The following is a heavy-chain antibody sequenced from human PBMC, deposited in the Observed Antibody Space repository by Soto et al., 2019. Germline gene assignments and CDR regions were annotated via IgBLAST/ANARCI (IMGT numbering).Heavy chain of an antibody. D-gene: IGHD3-3*01. CDR3: ARNYYDFWSGPNAPSGAFDI. CDR2: ISSSGSTI. CDR1: GFTFSDYY. Sequence: GGSLRLSCAASGFTFSDYYMSWIRQAPGKGLEWVSYISSSGSTIYYADPVKGRFTISRDNAKNSLYLQMNSLRAEDTAVYYCARNYYDFWSGPNAPSGAFDIWGQGAMVTVSS. V-gene: IGHV3-11*01. J-gene: IGHJ3*02.